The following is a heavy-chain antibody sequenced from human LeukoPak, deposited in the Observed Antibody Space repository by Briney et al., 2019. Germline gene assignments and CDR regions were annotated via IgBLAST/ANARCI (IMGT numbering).Heavy chain of an antibody. Sequence: GGSLRLSCAASGFTFDDYAMHWVRQAPGKGLEWVSGISWNSGSIGYADSVKGRFTISRDNAKNTVYVQMNSLRVEDTAVYYCARGNSYGLDVWGRGTTVTVSS. CDR3: ARGNSYGLDV. CDR1: GFTFDDYA. J-gene: IGHJ6*02. V-gene: IGHV3-9*01. CDR2: ISWNSGSI. D-gene: IGHD6-13*01.